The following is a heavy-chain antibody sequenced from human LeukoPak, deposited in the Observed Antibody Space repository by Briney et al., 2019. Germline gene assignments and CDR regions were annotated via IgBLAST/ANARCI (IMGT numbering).Heavy chain of an antibody. Sequence: ASVKVSCKASGYTFTSYAMNWVRQAPGQGLEWMGWINTNTGNPTYAQGFTGRFVFSLDTSVSTAYLQICSLKAEDTAVYYCARGGVWFGELLYNWLDPWGQGTLVTVSS. J-gene: IGHJ5*02. D-gene: IGHD3-10*01. CDR2: INTNTGNP. V-gene: IGHV7-4-1*01. CDR3: ARGGVWFGELLYNWLDP. CDR1: GYTFTSYA.